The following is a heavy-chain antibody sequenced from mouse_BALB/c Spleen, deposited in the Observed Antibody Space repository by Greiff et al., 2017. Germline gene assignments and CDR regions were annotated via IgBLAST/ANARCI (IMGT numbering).Heavy chain of an antibody. Sequence: DVKLVESGAELVKPGASVKLSCTASGFNIKDTYMHWVKQRPEQGLEWIGRIDPANGNTKYDPKFQGKATITADTSSNTAYLQLSSLTSEDTAVYYCARTATMVTTFAYWGQGTLVTVSA. CDR1: GFNIKDTY. J-gene: IGHJ3*01. CDR3: ARTATMVTTFAY. V-gene: IGHV14-3*02. CDR2: IDPANGNT. D-gene: IGHD2-1*01.